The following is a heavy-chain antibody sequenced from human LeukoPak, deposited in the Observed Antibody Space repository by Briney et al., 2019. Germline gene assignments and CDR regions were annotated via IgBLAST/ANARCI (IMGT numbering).Heavy chain of an antibody. Sequence: ASVKVSCKASGYTFTGYYMHWVRQAPGQGLEWMGWINPNSGGTNYAQKFQGRVTMTRDTSISTAYMELSSLRSEDTAVYYCARGGYCSGGSCYVGYYYYMDVWGKGTTVTISS. CDR2: INPNSGGT. D-gene: IGHD2-15*01. CDR3: ARGGYCSGGSCYVGYYYYMDV. CDR1: GYTFTGYY. J-gene: IGHJ6*03. V-gene: IGHV1-2*02.